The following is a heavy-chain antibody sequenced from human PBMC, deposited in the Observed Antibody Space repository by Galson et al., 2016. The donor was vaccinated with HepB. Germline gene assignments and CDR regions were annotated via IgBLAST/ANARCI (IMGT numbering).Heavy chain of an antibody. J-gene: IGHJ4*02. CDR3: ARDRDGNSGADY. D-gene: IGHD4-23*01. CDR1: GITVSSNY. V-gene: IGHV3-53*01. CDR2: IYTGGNT. Sequence: SLRLSCAASGITVSSNYMSWVRQAPGKGLERVSVIYTGGNTYYSDSVKGRFTISRGNSKNTLYLQMNSLRAEDTALYYCARDRDGNSGADYWGQGTLVTVSS.